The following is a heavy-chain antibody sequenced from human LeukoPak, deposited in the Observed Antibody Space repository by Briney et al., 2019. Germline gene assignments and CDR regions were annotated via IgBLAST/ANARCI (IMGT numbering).Heavy chain of an antibody. CDR2: IKRETDGGTI. Sequence: GGSLRLSGAASGFTLNNAWMSWVHQAPGKGLEWLGRIKRETDGGTIDYAAPVKGRFTISRDDSRNTLYLQMDSLKIEDTAVYYCTTDRYYDNSELQFQHWGQGTLVTVSS. J-gene: IGHJ1*01. D-gene: IGHD3-22*01. CDR1: GFTLNNAW. V-gene: IGHV3-15*01. CDR3: TTDRYYDNSELQFQH.